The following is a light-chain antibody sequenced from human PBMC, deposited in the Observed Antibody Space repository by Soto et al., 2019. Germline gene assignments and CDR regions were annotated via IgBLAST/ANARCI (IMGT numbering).Light chain of an antibody. CDR2: GAS. V-gene: IGKV3-15*01. CDR3: QQYKYLIT. J-gene: IGKJ5*01. CDR1: QSVGSN. Sequence: EVVMTQSPATLSVSPGERATLSCRASQSVGSNLAWYQQKPDRAPRLLIYGASTRATAIPTKFSGSGSGTESTLTISSLQSEDIAVYYCQQYKYLITLGQGTRLEIK.